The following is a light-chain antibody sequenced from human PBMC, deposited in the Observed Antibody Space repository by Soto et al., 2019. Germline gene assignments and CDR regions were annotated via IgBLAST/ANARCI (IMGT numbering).Light chain of an antibody. CDR1: KLGDKY. CDR2: QNN. J-gene: IGLJ1*01. V-gene: IGLV3-1*01. Sequence: SYELTQPPSVSVSPGQTASITCSGDKLGDKYACWYQQKPGQSPVLVIYQNNKRPSGIPERFSGSNSGNTATLTISGTQAKDEADYYCQAWGSSTGVFGTGTKLTVL. CDR3: QAWGSSTGV.